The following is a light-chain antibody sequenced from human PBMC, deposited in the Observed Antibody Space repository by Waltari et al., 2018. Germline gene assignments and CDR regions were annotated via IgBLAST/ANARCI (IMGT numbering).Light chain of an antibody. Sequence: FMLTQPHSVSESPGKTVTISCPRRSGRIGSNYVPGYQQRPGSSPTTVIYEDNQRPSGVPDRFSGSIDSSSNSASLTISGLKTEDEADYYCQSYDSSNHEVVFGGGTKLTVL. J-gene: IGLJ2*01. CDR2: EDN. CDR1: SGRIGSNY. CDR3: QSYDSSNHEVV. V-gene: IGLV6-57*01.